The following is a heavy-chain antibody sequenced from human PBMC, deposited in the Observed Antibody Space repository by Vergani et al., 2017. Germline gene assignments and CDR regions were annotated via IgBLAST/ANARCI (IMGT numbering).Heavy chain of an antibody. J-gene: IGHJ5*02. CDR1: GFTFSSYA. CDR3: ARFMYSSSRFDP. Sequence: EVQLLESGGGLVQPGGSLRLSCAASGFTFSSYAMSWVRQAPGKGLEWVSYISSSSSYTNYADSVKGRFTISRDNAKNSLYLQMNSLRAEDTAVYYCARFMYSSSRFDPWGQGTLVTVSS. V-gene: IGHV3-48*04. D-gene: IGHD6-6*01. CDR2: ISSSSSYT.